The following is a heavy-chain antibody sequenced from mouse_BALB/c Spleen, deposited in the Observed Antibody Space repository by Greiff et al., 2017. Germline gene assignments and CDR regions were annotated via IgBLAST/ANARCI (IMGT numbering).Heavy chain of an antibody. CDR2: ILPGSGST. V-gene: IGHV1-9*01. J-gene: IGHJ2*01. D-gene: IGHD2-2*01. CDR3: ARWGLRPDYFDY. CDR1: GYTFSSYW. Sequence: QVQLQQSGAELMKPGASVKISCKATGYTFSSYWIEWVKQRPGHGLEWIGEILPGSGSTNYNEKFKGKATFTADTSSNTAYMQLSSLTSEDSAVYYCARWGLRPDYFDYWGQGTTLTVSS.